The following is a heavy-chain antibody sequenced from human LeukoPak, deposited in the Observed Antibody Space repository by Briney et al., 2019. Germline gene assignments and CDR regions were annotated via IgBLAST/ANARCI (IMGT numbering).Heavy chain of an antibody. V-gene: IGHV4-34*01. Sequence: SETLSLTCAVYGGSFSGYYWSWIRQPPGKGLECIGEINHSGSTIYNPSLKSRVTISVDTSKNHFSLKLSSVTAADTAVYYCASSYDILTGYYPLNAFDIWGQGTMVTVSS. D-gene: IGHD3-9*01. CDR2: INHSGST. CDR3: ASSYDILTGYYPLNAFDI. CDR1: GGSFSGYY. J-gene: IGHJ3*02.